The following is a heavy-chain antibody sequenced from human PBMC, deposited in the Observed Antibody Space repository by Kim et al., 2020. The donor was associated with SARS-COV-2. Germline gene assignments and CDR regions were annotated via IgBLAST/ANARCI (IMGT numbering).Heavy chain of an antibody. Sequence: QKFQGRVTRTEDTSTDTAYMELSSLRSEDTAVYYCATSGIRYVDSYYFDYWGQGTLVTVSS. V-gene: IGHV1-24*01. CDR3: ATSGIRYVDSYYFDY. D-gene: IGHD3-9*01. J-gene: IGHJ4*02.